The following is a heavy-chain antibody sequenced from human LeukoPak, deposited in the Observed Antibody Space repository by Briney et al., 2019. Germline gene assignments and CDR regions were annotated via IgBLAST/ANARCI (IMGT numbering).Heavy chain of an antibody. CDR3: ATDGAGLDT. CDR1: GFTFNDYY. Sequence: GGSLRLSCAASGFTFNDYYMSWIRQAPGKGLEWLSYINIGGTNTHYADSVKGRFTISRDNDKKSLYLEMNNLRAEDTAVYYCATDGAGLDTWGQGVLVTVSS. J-gene: IGHJ5*02. CDR2: INIGGTNT. V-gene: IGHV3-11*01.